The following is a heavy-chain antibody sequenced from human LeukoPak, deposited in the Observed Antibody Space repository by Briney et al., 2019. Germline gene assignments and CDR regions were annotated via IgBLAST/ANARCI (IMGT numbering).Heavy chain of an antibody. CDR1: GFTFSSYG. D-gene: IGHD6-13*01. Sequence: GGSLRLSCAASGFTFSSYGMHWVRQAPGKGLEWVAVIWYDGSNKYYADSVKGRFTIFRDNSKNTLYLQMNSLRAEDTAVYYCARGAGYSSSWFDYWGQGTLVTVSS. V-gene: IGHV3-33*01. CDR3: ARGAGYSSSWFDY. J-gene: IGHJ4*02. CDR2: IWYDGSNK.